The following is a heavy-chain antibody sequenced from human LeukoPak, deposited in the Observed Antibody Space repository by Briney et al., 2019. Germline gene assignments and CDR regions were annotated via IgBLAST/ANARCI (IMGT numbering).Heavy chain of an antibody. Sequence: PGGPLRLSCAASGFAFNDFAMYWVHQAPGKGLDWAALIRRDGSHKYYAHSIKGRFTISRDNSKNTLYLQMSSLRAEDTAVYYCAKSSIMFAAGRLGSIDFWGQGTLVTVSS. CDR3: AKSSIMFAAGRLGSIDF. V-gene: IGHV3-30*02. CDR1: GFAFNDFA. J-gene: IGHJ4*02. CDR2: IRRDGSHK. D-gene: IGHD6-25*01.